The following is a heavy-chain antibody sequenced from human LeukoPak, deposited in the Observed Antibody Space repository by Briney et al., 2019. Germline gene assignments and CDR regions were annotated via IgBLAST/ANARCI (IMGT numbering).Heavy chain of an antibody. CDR2: IKQDGSEK. D-gene: IGHD3-3*01. J-gene: IGHJ4*02. CDR3: ARASYYDFWSGYNLDY. V-gene: IGHV3-7*01. CDR1: GFTFSSYW. Sequence: GGSLRLSCAASGFTFSSYWMSWVRQAPGKGLEWVANIKQDGSEKYYVDSVKGRFTISRDNAKNSLYLQMNSLRAEDTAVYYCARASYYDFWSGYNLDYWGQGTLVTVSS.